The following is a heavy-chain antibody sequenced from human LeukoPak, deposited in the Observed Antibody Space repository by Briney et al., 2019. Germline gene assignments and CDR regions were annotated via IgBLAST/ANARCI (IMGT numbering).Heavy chain of an antibody. D-gene: IGHD5-18*01. J-gene: IGHJ4*02. V-gene: IGHV4-39*07. CDR1: GGSISSSSYY. CDR2: IYYSGST. CDR3: ARDSYGYSDY. Sequence: PSETLSLTCTVSGGSISSSSYYWGWIRQPPGKGLEWIGSIYYSGSTYYNPSLKSRVTISVDTSKNQFSLKLSPVTAADTAVYYCARDSYGYSDYWGQGTLVTVSS.